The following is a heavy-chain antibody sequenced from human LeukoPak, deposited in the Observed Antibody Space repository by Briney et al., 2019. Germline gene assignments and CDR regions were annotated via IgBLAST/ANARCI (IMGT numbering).Heavy chain of an antibody. CDR2: MSHDGVKI. V-gene: IGHV3-30*18. CDR1: GFTFRTYA. D-gene: IGHD4/OR15-4a*01. Sequence: PGGSLRLSCAASGFTFRTYAMHWVRQAPGKGLEWVAFMSHDGVKIFHADSVKGRFTIPRDNSKSILYLQMNSLRAEDTAVYYCAKSASAYYYMDVWGKGTTVTVSS. CDR3: AKSASAYYYMDV. J-gene: IGHJ6*03.